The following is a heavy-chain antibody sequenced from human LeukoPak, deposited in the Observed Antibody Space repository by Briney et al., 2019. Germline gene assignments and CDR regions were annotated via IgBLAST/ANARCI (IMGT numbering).Heavy chain of an antibody. CDR1: GFTFSSYA. Sequence: GGSLRLSCAASGFTFSSYAMHWVRQAPGKGLEWVAVISYDGNTKYYADSGTGRFTISRDNSKNTLYLQINSLRSEDTAVYYCARDVLGRTMMRLQDWGQGTLVIVSS. D-gene: IGHD3-22*01. CDR3: ARDVLGRTMMRLQD. J-gene: IGHJ4*02. V-gene: IGHV3-30-3*01. CDR2: ISYDGNTK.